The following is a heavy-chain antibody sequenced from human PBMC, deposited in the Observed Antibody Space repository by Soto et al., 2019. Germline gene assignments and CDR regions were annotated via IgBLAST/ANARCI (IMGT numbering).Heavy chain of an antibody. CDR1: GFTFSSYA. CDR2: IGVSGSA. V-gene: IGHV3-23*01. Sequence: GGSLRLSCAASGFTFSSYAMSWARQAPGKGLEWVSSIGVSGSAYYADSVKGRFTISRDNSRNTLYLQMNSLRAEDTAVYYCARDRCSSTSCRRTTHLGMDVWGQGTTVTVSS. J-gene: IGHJ6*02. CDR3: ARDRCSSTSCRRTTHLGMDV. D-gene: IGHD2-2*01.